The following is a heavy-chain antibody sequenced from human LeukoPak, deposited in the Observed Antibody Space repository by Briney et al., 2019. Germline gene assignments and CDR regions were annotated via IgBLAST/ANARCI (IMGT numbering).Heavy chain of an antibody. J-gene: IGHJ4*02. V-gene: IGHV3-21*01. CDR3: ARDIDY. CDR2: ISSSSSYI. Sequence: PGVSLRLSCAASGFTFSSYSMNWVRQAPGKGLEWVSSISSSSSYIYYADSMKGRFTISRDNAKNSLYLQMNSLRAEDTAVYYCARDIDYWGQGTLVTVSS. CDR1: GFTFSSYS.